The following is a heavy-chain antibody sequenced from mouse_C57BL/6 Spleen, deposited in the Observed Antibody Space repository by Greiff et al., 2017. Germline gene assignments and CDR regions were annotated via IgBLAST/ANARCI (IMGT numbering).Heavy chain of an antibody. Sequence: VQLQQSGAELVRPGASVKLSCKASGYTFTDYYINWVKQRPGQGLEWIARIYPGSGNTYYNEKFKGKATLTAEKSSSTAYMQLSSLTSEDSAVYFCARHWVHFDYWGQGTTLTVSS. J-gene: IGHJ2*01. CDR1: GYTFTDYY. D-gene: IGHD4-1*01. CDR2: IYPGSGNT. CDR3: ARHWVHFDY. V-gene: IGHV1-76*01.